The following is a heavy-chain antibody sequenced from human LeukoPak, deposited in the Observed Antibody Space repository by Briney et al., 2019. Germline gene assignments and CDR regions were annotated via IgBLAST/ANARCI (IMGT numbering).Heavy chain of an antibody. D-gene: IGHD3-10*01. Sequence: GGTLRLSCAASGFTFSNYAMSWVRQAPGKGLEWVSSISSSTSYLYYADSVKGRFTISRDNAKNSLYLQMNSLRAEDTAVYYCAKWDYYGSASYPHYWGQGTLATVSS. CDR1: GFTFSNYA. V-gene: IGHV3-21*01. CDR3: AKWDYYGSASYPHY. CDR2: ISSSTSYL. J-gene: IGHJ4*02.